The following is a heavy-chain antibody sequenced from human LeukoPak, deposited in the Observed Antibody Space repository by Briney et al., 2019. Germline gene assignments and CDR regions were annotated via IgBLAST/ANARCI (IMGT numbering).Heavy chain of an antibody. J-gene: IGHJ4*02. V-gene: IGHV3-30-3*01. D-gene: IGHD6-6*01. CDR1: GFTFSSYA. CDR3: ARDESSSAARPGYFDY. CDR2: ISYDGSNK. Sequence: GGSLRLSCAASGFTFSSYAMHWVRQAPGKGLEWVAVISYDGSNKYYADSVKGRFTISRDNSKNTLYLQMNSLRAEDTAVYYCARDESSSAARPGYFDYWGQGTLVTVSS.